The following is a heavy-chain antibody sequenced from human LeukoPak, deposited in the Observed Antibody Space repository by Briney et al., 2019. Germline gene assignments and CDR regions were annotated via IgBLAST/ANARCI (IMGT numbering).Heavy chain of an antibody. CDR2: ISAYNGNT. J-gene: IGHJ3*02. Sequence: GAAVKVSSKASGDTFTSDGISSVRHAPGQGRERRGWISAYNGNTNYAQTLQGRVRITTDTSTSTAYMELRSMRSDDTAVYYCESISRATNAFDIWGQGRMVTVSS. CDR3: ESISRATNAFDI. V-gene: IGHV1-18*01. D-gene: IGHD1-26*01. CDR1: GDTFTSDG.